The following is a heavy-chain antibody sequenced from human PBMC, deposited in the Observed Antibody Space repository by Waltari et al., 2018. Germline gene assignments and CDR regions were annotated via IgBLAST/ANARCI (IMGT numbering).Heavy chain of an antibody. Sequence: QVQLVQSGAEVKKPGSSVKVSCKASGGTFSSYAISWVRQAPGQGLEWMGGIIPIFGTANYAQKFQGRVTITADESTSTAYMELSSLRSEETAVYYWARTAVALNWFDPWGQGTLVTVSS. CDR3: ARTAVALNWFDP. J-gene: IGHJ5*02. D-gene: IGHD6-19*01. CDR2: IIPIFGTA. V-gene: IGHV1-69*12. CDR1: GGTFSSYA.